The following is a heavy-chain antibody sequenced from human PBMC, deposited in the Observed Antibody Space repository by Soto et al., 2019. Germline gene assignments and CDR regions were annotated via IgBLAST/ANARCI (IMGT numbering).Heavy chain of an antibody. D-gene: IGHD3-10*01. CDR1: GFTFTSSA. CDR3: AADRGVRGVMSAFDI. Sequence: QMQLVQSGPEVKKRGTSVKVSCKASGFTFTSSAMQWVRQARGQRLEWIGWIVVGSGNTNYAQKFQERVTITRDMSTSTAYMELSSLRSEDTAVYYCAADRGVRGVMSAFDIWGQGTMVTVSS. J-gene: IGHJ3*02. V-gene: IGHV1-58*02. CDR2: IVVGSGNT.